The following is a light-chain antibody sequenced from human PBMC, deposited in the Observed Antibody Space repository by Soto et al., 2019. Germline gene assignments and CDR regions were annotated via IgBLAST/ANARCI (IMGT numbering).Light chain of an antibody. Sequence: QSVLTQPASVSRSPGQSITISCTGTSSDVGGYNYVSWYQQHPGKAPKLMIYDVSNRPSGVSNRFSGSKSGNTASLTISGLQAEDEADYYSSSYTSSSTPYVFGTGTRSPS. CDR2: DVS. J-gene: IGLJ1*01. CDR1: SSDVGGYNY. V-gene: IGLV2-14*01. CDR3: SSYTSSSTPYV.